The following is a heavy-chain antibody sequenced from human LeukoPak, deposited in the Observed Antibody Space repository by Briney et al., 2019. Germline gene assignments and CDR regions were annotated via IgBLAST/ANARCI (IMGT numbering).Heavy chain of an antibody. CDR1: GFTLDDYG. J-gene: IGHJ5*02. Sequence: GGSLRLSCAASGFTLDDYGMTWVRQAPGKGLEWVSGINWNGNSTGYADPVKGRFTISRDNAKSSLYLQMNSLRVEDTALYYCARDRLTIFGVGGNWFDPWGQGTLVTVSS. D-gene: IGHD3-3*01. CDR2: INWNGNST. CDR3: ARDRLTIFGVGGNWFDP. V-gene: IGHV3-20*04.